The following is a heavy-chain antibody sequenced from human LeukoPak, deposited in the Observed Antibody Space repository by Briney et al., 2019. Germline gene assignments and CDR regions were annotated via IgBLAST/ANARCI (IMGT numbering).Heavy chain of an antibody. CDR2: ISGSGGST. J-gene: IGHJ4*02. CDR1: GFTFSSYA. Sequence: PGGSLRLSCAASGFTFSSYAMSWVRQAPGKGLEWVSVISGSGGSTDYGDSVKGRFTISRDNSKNTLYLQMNSLRAEDTAVYYCARTSSSYLGVFYFDYWGQGTLVTVSS. V-gene: IGHV3-23*01. D-gene: IGHD1-26*01. CDR3: ARTSSSYLGVFYFDY.